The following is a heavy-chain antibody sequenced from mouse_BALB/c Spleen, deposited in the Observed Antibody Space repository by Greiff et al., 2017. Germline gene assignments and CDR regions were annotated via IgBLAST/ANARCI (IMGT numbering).Heavy chain of an antibody. D-gene: IGHD3-1*01. CDR1: GFSLTSYG. V-gene: IGHV2-9*02. J-gene: IGHJ3*01. Sequence: VKLVESGPGLVAPSQSLSITCTVSGFSLTSYGVHWVRQPPGKGLEWLGVIWAGGSTNYNSALMSRLSISKDNSKSQVFLKMNSLQTDDTAMYYCARDRGKQLGFAWFAYWGQGTLVTVSA. CDR3: ARDRGKQLGFAWFAY. CDR2: IWAGGST.